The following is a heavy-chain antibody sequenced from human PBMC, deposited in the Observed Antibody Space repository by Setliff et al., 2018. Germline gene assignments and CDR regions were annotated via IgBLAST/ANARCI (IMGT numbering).Heavy chain of an antibody. V-gene: IGHV1-69*05. CDR1: GGTFSSYG. CDR3: AREGVDTRSSTDYRYYMDG. CDR2: TIPIFGST. D-gene: IGHD5-18*01. Sequence: SVKVSCKASGGTFSSYGISWVRQAPGQGLEWMGGTIPIFGSTNYAQKFQDRVTIITDESTSTAYMELSSLRTEDTAVYYCAREGVDTRSSTDYRYYMDGWGKGTTVTVSS. J-gene: IGHJ6*03.